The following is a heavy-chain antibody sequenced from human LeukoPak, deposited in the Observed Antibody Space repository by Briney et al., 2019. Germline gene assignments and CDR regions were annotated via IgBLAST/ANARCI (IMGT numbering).Heavy chain of an antibody. J-gene: IGHJ6*04. CDR1: GFTFSSYA. CDR3: AEGGYGDYDDYYYGMDV. Sequence: PGGSLRLSCAASGFTFSSYAMSWVRQAPGKGLEWVSAISGSGGSTYYADSVKGRFTISRDNSKNTLYLQMNSLRAEDTAVYYCAEGGYGDYDDYYYGMDVWGKGTTVTVSS. V-gene: IGHV3-23*01. D-gene: IGHD4-17*01. CDR2: ISGSGGST.